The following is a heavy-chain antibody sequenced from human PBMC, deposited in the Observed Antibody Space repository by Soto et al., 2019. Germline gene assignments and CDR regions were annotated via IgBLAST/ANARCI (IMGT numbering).Heavy chain of an antibody. J-gene: IGHJ4*02. D-gene: IGHD3-16*01. CDR2: INSDGSST. V-gene: IGHV3-74*01. CDR3: AKITEMSVPNDDF. CDR1: GGSFSGYY. Sequence: ETLSLTCAVYGGSFSGYYWSWIRQPPGKGLVWVSRINSDGSSTSYADSVKGRFTISRDNAKNTLYLQMNSLRVEDTAVYYYAKITEMSVPNDDFWGQGTLVTVSS.